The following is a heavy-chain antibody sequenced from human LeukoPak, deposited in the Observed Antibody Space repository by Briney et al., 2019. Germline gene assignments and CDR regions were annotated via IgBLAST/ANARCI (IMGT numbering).Heavy chain of an antibody. CDR3: ARVRPRRYSGYDPAFDI. Sequence: SETLSLTCTVSGGSISSYYWSWIRQPPGKGLEWIGYIYYGGSTNYNPSLKSRVTISVDTSKNQFSLKLSSVTAADTAVYYCARVRPRRYSGYDPAFDIWGQGTMVTVSS. V-gene: IGHV4-59*01. CDR2: IYYGGST. J-gene: IGHJ3*02. D-gene: IGHD5-12*01. CDR1: GGSISSYY.